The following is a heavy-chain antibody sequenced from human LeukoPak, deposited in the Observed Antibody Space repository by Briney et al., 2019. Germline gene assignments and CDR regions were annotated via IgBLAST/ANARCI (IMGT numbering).Heavy chain of an antibody. CDR1: GFTFSNFW. CDR2: IKQDETEK. V-gene: IGHV3-7*03. CDR3: ARVVYDFWSAYDY. J-gene: IGHJ4*02. Sequence: GGSLRLSCTASGFTFSNFWMGWVRQAPGKGLEWVANIKQDETEKFYLGSVKGRFTISRDNSKNTLYLQMNSLRAEDTALYYCARVVYDFWSAYDYWGQGTLVTVSS. D-gene: IGHD3-3*01.